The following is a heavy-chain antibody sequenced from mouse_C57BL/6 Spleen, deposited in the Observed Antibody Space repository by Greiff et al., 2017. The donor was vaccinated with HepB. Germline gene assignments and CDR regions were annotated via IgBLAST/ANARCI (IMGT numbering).Heavy chain of an antibody. V-gene: IGHV1-52*01. J-gene: IGHJ1*03. Sequence: QVQLQQPGAELVRPGSSVKLSCKASGYTFTSYWMHWVKQRPIQGLEWIGNIDPSDSETHYNQKFKDKATLTVDKSSSTAYMQLSSLTSEDSAVYYWAREKGTRDVGWYFEVWGTGTTVTVSS. CDR1: GYTFTSYW. CDR3: AREKGTRDVGWYFEV. D-gene: IGHD3-3*01. CDR2: IDPSDSET.